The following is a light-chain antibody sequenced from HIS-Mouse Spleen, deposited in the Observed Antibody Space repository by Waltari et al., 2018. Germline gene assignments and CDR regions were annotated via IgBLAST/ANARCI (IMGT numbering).Light chain of an antibody. Sequence: SYELTQPPSVSVSQGQTARTPCSGDALPKQYAYWYQQKAGQAPVLVIYEDSKRPSGIPERFSGSSSGTMATLTISGAQVEDEADYYCYSTDSSGNHRVFGGGTKLTVL. CDR2: EDS. CDR1: ALPKQY. J-gene: IGLJ2*01. CDR3: YSTDSSGNHRV. V-gene: IGLV3-10*01.